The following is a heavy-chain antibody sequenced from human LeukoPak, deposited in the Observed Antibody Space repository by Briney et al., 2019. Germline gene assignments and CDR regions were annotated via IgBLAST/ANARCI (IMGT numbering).Heavy chain of an antibody. V-gene: IGHV4-59*01. CDR2: IYYSGYT. Sequence: SETLSLTCTVSGGSISSYYWSWIRQPPGKGLEWIGYIYYSGYTNYNPSLKSRFTISVDTSKNQFSLKPSSVAAADTAVYYWARDRTPADYWGQGTLVTVSS. J-gene: IGHJ4*02. D-gene: IGHD2-2*01. CDR1: GGSISSYY. CDR3: ARDRTPADY.